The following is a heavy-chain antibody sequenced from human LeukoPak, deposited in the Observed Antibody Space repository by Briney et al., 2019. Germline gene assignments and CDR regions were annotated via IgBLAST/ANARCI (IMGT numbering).Heavy chain of an antibody. Sequence: SETLSLTCTVSGGSISSYYWSWIRQPPGKGLEWIGYIYYSGSTNYNPSLKSRVTISVDTSKNRFSLKLSSVTAADTAVYYCARDGGIQLWYGGYFDYWGQGTLVTVSS. D-gene: IGHD5-18*01. CDR3: ARDGGIQLWYGGYFDY. J-gene: IGHJ4*02. CDR1: GGSISSYY. CDR2: IYYSGST. V-gene: IGHV4-59*01.